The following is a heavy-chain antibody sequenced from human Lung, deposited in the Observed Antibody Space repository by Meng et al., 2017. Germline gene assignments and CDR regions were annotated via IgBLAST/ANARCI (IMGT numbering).Heavy chain of an antibody. J-gene: IGHJ4*02. D-gene: IGHD3-22*01. Sequence: VRLVESGGGVVRPGGSLRLSCAASGFTFDDYGMSWVRQAPGKGLEWVSGINWNGGSTGYADSVKGRFTISRDNAKNSLYLQMNSLRAEDTALYHCVSESSGYYYGEFDYWGQGTLVTVSS. CDR3: VSESSGYYYGEFDY. CDR1: GFTFDDYG. V-gene: IGHV3-20*01. CDR2: INWNGGST.